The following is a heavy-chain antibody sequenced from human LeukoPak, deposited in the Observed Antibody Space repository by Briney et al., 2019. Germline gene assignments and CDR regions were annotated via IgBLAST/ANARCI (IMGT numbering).Heavy chain of an antibody. J-gene: IGHJ4*02. CDR3: AGPPPGGDVDH. CDR2: INPSGGST. Sequence: ASVKVSCKASGYTFTSYYMHWVRQAPGQGLEWMGIINPSGGSTSYAQKFQGRVTMTRDTSTSTVYMELSSLRSEDTAVYYCAGPPPGGDVDHWGGGTLVTVSS. V-gene: IGHV1-46*01. D-gene: IGHD3-16*01. CDR1: GYTFTSYY.